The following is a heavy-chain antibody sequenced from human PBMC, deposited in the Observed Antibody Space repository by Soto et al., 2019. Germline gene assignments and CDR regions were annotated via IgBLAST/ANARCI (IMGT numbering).Heavy chain of an antibody. V-gene: IGHV4-59*01. J-gene: IGHJ6*02. CDR2: IYYSGST. CDR1: GASISNYY. CDR3: ARVPIVVVPDTATYYYGLDV. Sequence: SETLSLTCTVSGASISNYYLSWIRQPPGKGPEWIGHIYYSGSTNYNPSLKSRLTLSVDTSKSQFSLELSSVSAADTAVYYCARVPIVVVPDTATYYYGLDVWGQGTTVTVSS. D-gene: IGHD2-2*01.